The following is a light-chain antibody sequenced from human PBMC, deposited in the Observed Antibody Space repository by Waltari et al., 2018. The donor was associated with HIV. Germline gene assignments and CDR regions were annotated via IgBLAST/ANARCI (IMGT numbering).Light chain of an antibody. CDR2: GAS. CDR1: QSIYNN. J-gene: IGKJ3*01. Sequence: EIVMTQSPATLSVSPGERATLSCRASQSIYNNLAWYQQRPGQPPRLLIYGASTRATGIPARFSGSGSGTEFTLNISSLQSEDFAVYWCQQYDNWTLFTFGPGTKVEIK. CDR3: QQYDNWTLFT. V-gene: IGKV3-15*01.